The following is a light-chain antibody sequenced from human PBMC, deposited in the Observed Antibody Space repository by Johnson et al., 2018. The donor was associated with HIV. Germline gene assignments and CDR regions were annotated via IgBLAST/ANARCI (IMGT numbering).Light chain of an antibody. CDR2: QDS. CDR3: GTWDSSLSAMG. V-gene: IGLV3-1*01. J-gene: IGLJ1*01. CDR1: KLGDKY. Sequence: VLTQPPSVSVSPGQTASITCSGDKLGDKYACWYQQKPGQSPVLVIYQDSKRPSGIPDRFSGSKSGTSATLGITGLQTGDEADYYCGTWDSSLSAMGLGTGTKVTVL.